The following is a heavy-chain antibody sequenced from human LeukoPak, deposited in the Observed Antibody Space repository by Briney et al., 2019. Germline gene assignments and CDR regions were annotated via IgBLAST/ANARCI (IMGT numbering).Heavy chain of an antibody. J-gene: IGHJ3*02. Sequence: SDTLSLTCTVSGGSISSYYWRWIRQPPGKGLEWIGFLYTNGSPNYNPSLKSRVTISEDTSKNQISLKVTSVTAADTAVYYCARPYSSGWYGAFDIWGQGTKVTVSS. CDR1: GGSISSYY. CDR3: ARPYSSGWYGAFDI. CDR2: LYTNGSP. V-gene: IGHV4-4*09. D-gene: IGHD6-19*01.